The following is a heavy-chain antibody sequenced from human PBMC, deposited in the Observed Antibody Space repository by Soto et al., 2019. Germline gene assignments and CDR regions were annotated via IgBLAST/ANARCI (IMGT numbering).Heavy chain of an antibody. CDR2: IDANSGKI. Sequence: GRSLRLPCTASGFACRTYGTTLVRQAPGRGLEWVSGIDANSGKIFYADSVRGRFIISRDNSKSMLYLQMNSLRDDDTAISYCTKWDGSADVWCHWTPVSV. CDR3: TKWDGSADV. CDR1: GFACRTYG. D-gene: IGHD1-26*01. J-gene: IGHJ3*01. V-gene: IGHV3-23*05.